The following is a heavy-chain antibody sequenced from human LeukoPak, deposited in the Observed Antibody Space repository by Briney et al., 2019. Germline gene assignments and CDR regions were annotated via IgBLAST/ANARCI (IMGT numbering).Heavy chain of an antibody. CDR3: AKRWSGLCSN. V-gene: IGHV3-21*04. Sequence: GGSLRLSCAASGFTFSSYSMTWVRQAPGKGLEWVSSISSSSSYIYYADSVKGRFTISRDNSKNTLYLQMNSLRAEDTAVYYCAKRWSGLCSNWGQGTLVTVSS. J-gene: IGHJ4*02. D-gene: IGHD3/OR15-3a*01. CDR2: ISSSSSYI. CDR1: GFTFSSYS.